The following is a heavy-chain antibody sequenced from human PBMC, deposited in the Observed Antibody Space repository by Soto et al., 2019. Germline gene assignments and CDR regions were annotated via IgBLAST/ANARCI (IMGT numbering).Heavy chain of an antibody. J-gene: IGHJ4*02. CDR1: VFTFSSYA. Sequence: GGSLRLSCASSVFTFSSYAMHCVRHSPGKWLEWVAVISYDGSNKYYADSVKGRFTISRDNSKNTLYLQMNSLRAEDTAVYYCARDTWRGSSSWIDYWGQGTLVIVSS. V-gene: IGHV3-30-3*01. D-gene: IGHD6-13*01. CDR3: ARDTWRGSSSWIDY. CDR2: ISYDGSNK.